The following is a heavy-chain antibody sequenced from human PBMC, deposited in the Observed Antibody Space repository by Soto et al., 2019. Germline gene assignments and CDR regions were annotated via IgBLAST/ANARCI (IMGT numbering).Heavy chain of an antibody. V-gene: IGHV1-18*01. Sequence: GASVKVSCKASGYTFTSYGISWVRQAPGQGLEWMGWISAYNGNTNYAQKLQGRVTMTTDTSTSTAYMELRSLRSDDTAVYYCARDPLNTYYDYIWGSYHSYNWFDPWGQGTLVTVSS. D-gene: IGHD3-16*02. CDR1: GYTFTSYG. CDR2: ISAYNGNT. CDR3: ARDPLNTYYDYIWGSYHSYNWFDP. J-gene: IGHJ5*02.